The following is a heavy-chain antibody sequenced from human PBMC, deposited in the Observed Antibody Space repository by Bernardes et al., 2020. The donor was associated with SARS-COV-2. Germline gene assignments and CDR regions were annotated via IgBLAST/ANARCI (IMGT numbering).Heavy chain of an antibody. J-gene: IGHJ4*02. CDR2: IYNGGST. D-gene: IGHD3-22*01. Sequence: ESLSLTFSVSGGSISSSYWSWIRQPPGKGLEWVGCIYNGGSTNYNPSLKSRVTISVDTSKNQFSLKLRSVTAADTAVYYCARDLVADSRGYYTVFDYWGQGTLVTVSS. CDR3: ARDLVADSRGYYTVFDY. CDR1: GGSISSSY. V-gene: IGHV4-59*01.